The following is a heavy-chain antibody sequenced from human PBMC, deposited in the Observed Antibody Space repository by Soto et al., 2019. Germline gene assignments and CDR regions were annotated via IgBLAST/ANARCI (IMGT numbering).Heavy chain of an antibody. CDR1: GFTFSSSG. J-gene: IGHJ4*02. CDR3: AKEGGLSGSYCNSSSCYFDY. Sequence: PGGSLRPSCVASGFTFSSSGMHGVRQAPGRGWEGVAIISYDGSNTYYADSVKGRFTISRDNSTNTLYLQMNSLRAEDTSVYYCAKEGGLSGSYCNSSSCYFDYWGQGTLVTVSS. CDR2: ISYDGSNT. D-gene: IGHD1-26*01. V-gene: IGHV3-30*18.